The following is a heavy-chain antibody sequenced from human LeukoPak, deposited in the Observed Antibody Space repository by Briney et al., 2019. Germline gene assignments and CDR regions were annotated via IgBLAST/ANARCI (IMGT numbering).Heavy chain of an antibody. V-gene: IGHV1-2*02. D-gene: IGHD6-19*01. Sequence: SPLRVCSTPAVYTFTPYYVDWAPQAPGERPAWMDWINPNSGATIYAAKFQGRVTMTRDTSIDTAYMEMRSLRSDDTAVYYCARDRVGSGWPRPWYFEFWGQGPLITVSS. CDR3: ARDRVGSGWPRPWYFEF. J-gene: IGHJ4*02. CDR1: VYTFTPYY. CDR2: INPNSGAT.